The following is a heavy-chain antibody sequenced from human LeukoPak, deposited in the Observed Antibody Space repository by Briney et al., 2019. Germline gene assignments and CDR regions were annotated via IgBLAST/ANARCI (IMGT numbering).Heavy chain of an antibody. CDR1: GGSISSYY. V-gene: IGHV4-4*07. CDR2: IYTSGST. Sequence: PSETLSLTCTVSGGSISSYYWSWIRQPAGKGLEWIGRIYTSGSTNYNPSLKSRVTISVDTSKNQFSLKLSSVTAADTAVYYCARVNLSSSSWYKEGNFDYWGQGTLVTVSS. D-gene: IGHD6-13*01. J-gene: IGHJ4*02. CDR3: ARVNLSSSSWYKEGNFDY.